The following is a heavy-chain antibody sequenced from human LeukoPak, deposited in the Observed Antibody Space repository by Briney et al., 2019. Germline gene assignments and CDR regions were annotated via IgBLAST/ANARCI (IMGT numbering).Heavy chain of an antibody. CDR2: IGSDGRA. V-gene: IGHV3-23*01. J-gene: IGHJ4*02. Sequence: PGGSLRLSCAASGFTFSTNAMNWVRQAPGKGLEWVSGIGSDGRALYTDSVKGRFTISRDNSKNTLYLQMNSLRAEGPAILYCAKVLHNWSGIELWGQGTLVTVSS. CDR1: GFTFSTNA. CDR3: AKVLHNWSGIEL. D-gene: IGHD3-3*01.